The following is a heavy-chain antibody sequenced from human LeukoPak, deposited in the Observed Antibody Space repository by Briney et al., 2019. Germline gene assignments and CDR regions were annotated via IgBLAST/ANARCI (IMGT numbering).Heavy chain of an antibody. CDR1: GVSISSYY. CDR2: IYTSGST. D-gene: IGHD5-18*01. CDR3: AAGYSYGSSLSH. J-gene: IGHJ4*02. Sequence: SETLSLTCTVSGVSISSYYWSWIRQPAGKGLEWIGRIYTSGSTNYNPSLKSRVTISVDTSKNQFSLKLSSVTAADTAVYYCAAGYSYGSSLSHWGQGTLVTVSS. V-gene: IGHV4-4*07.